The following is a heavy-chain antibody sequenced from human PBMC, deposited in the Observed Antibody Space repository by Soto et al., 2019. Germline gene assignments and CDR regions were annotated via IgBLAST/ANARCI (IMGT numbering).Heavy chain of an antibody. Sequence: EVQVLESGGGLVQPGGSLRLSCAASGFTFSSYAMSWVRQAPGKGLEWVSSISGSGTGTNYADSVKGRFIFSRDNSKNTVDLQMNSLRVEDTAVYYCARAGWPQHMFDYWGQGTLDPVSS. CDR3: ARAGWPQHMFDY. J-gene: IGHJ4*02. D-gene: IGHD2-21*01. CDR1: GFTFSSYA. V-gene: IGHV3-23*01. CDR2: ISGSGTGT.